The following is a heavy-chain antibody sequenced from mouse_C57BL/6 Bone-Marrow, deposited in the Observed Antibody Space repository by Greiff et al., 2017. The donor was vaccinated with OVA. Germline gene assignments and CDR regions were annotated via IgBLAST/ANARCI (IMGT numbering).Heavy chain of an antibody. Sequence: QVQLKESGAELVRPGASVKLSCKASGYTFTSYGISWVKQRTGQGLEWIGEIYPRSGNTNYNEKFKGKATLTADKSSSTAYMELRSLTSEDSAVYFGAREGYDGRGFAYWGQGTLVTVSA. CDR1: GYTFTSYG. V-gene: IGHV1-81*01. D-gene: IGHD2-3*01. J-gene: IGHJ3*01. CDR3: AREGYDGRGFAY. CDR2: IYPRSGNT.